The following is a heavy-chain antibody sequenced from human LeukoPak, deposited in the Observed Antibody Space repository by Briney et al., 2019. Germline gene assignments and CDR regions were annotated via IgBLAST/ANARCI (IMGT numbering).Heavy chain of an antibody. D-gene: IGHD3-10*01. J-gene: IGHJ4*02. CDR1: GFTFSSYA. CDR2: ISYDGSNK. V-gene: IGHV3-30-3*01. CDR3: AREGYYYGSGTYFTYFDY. Sequence: GGSLRLSCAASGFTFSSYAMHWVRQAPGKGLEWVAFISYDGSNKYYTDSVKGRFTISRDNSKNTLYLQMNSLRPEDTAVYYCAREGYYYGSGTYFTYFDYWGQRTLVTASS.